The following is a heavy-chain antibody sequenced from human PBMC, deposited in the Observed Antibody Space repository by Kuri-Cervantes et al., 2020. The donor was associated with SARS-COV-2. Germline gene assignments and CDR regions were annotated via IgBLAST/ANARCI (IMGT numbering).Heavy chain of an antibody. CDR1: GGSISSGSYY. D-gene: IGHD3-22*01. CDR2: IYTSGST. CDR3: ARDLLLYYDSSGYHNWFDP. Sequence: LRLSCTVSGGSISSGSYYWSWIRQPAGKGLEWIGHIYTSGSTNYNPSLKSRVTMSVGTSKNQFSLKLSSVTAADTAVYYCARDLLLYYDSSGYHNWFDPWGQGTLVTVSS. V-gene: IGHV4-61*09. J-gene: IGHJ5*02.